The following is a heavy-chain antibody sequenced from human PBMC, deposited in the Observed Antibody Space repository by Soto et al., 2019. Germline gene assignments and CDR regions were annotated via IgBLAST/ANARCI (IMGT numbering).Heavy chain of an antibody. D-gene: IGHD3-3*01. CDR2: ISAYNGNT. J-gene: IGHJ6*03. CDR1: GYTFTSYG. V-gene: IGHV1-18*01. Sequence: GASVKVSCKASGYTFTSYGISWVRQAPGQGLEWMGWISAYNGNTNYAQKLQGRVTMTTDTSTSTAYMELRSLRSDDTAVYYCAVSPQYYDFWSRDYYYYMDVWGKGTTVTVSS. CDR3: AVSPQYYDFWSRDYYYYMDV.